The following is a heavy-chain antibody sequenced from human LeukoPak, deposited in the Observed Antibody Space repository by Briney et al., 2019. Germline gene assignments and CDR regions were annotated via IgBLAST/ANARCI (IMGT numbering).Heavy chain of an antibody. Sequence: APVKVSCKASGYTFTSYGISWVRQAPGQGLEWMGWISAYNGNTNYAQKFQGRVTMTEDTSTDTAYMELSSLRSEDTAVYYCAVVPEYNWNSFDYWGQGTLVTVSS. CDR3: AVVPEYNWNSFDY. CDR2: ISAYNGNT. V-gene: IGHV1-18*01. J-gene: IGHJ4*02. CDR1: GYTFTSYG. D-gene: IGHD1-20*01.